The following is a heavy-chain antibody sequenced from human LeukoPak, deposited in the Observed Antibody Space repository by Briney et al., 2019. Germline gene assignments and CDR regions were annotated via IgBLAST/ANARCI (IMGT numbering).Heavy chain of an antibody. CDR2: IYYSGNT. J-gene: IGHJ5*02. D-gene: IGHD3-3*01. V-gene: IGHV4-39*02. CDR1: GSSISNYY. Sequence: SETLSLTCTVSGSSISNYYWGWIRQAPGKGLEWIGSIYYSGNTYYNSSLKSRVTISVDTSKNQFSLNLTSLTAADTAIYYCARGLTIFGAVVRRGNWFDTWGQGTLVTVSS. CDR3: ARGLTIFGAVVRRGNWFDT.